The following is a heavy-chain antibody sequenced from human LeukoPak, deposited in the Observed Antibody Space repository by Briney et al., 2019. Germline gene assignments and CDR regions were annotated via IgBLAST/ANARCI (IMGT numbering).Heavy chain of an antibody. CDR3: ARDHNYAFDN. Sequence: GGSLRVSCAASGCSFSEYSMNWVRQAPGRGLEWISYIGISSGNTKYADSVKGRFTVSGDNARNSLYLQMNSLRVEDTAVYYCARDHNYAFDNWGQGTLVTVSS. D-gene: IGHD1-1*01. CDR1: GCSFSEYS. CDR2: IGISSGNT. J-gene: IGHJ4*02. V-gene: IGHV3-11*06.